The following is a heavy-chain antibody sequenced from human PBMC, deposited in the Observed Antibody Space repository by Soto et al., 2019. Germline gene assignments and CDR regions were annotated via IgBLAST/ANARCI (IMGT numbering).Heavy chain of an antibody. Sequence: ESVGGVVQPGRSLRLSCAASGFTFSSYGMHWVRQAPGKGLEWVAVIWYDGSNKYYADSVKGRFTISRDNSKNTLYLQMNSLRAEDTAVYYCARESGYCSGGSCYDDAFDIWGQGTMVTVSS. V-gene: IGHV3-33*01. CDR1: GFTFSSYG. CDR3: ARESGYCSGGSCYDDAFDI. D-gene: IGHD2-15*01. CDR2: IWYDGSNK. J-gene: IGHJ3*02.